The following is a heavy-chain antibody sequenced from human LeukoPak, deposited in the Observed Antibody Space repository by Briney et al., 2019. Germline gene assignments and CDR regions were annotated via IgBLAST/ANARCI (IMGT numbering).Heavy chain of an antibody. V-gene: IGHV4-39*01. Sequence: PSETLSLTCTVSGGSISSGGYYWSWIRQPPGKGLECIGIIYYTGNTHYNPSLKSRVTISVDMSKNQFSLKVTSVTAADTAVYYCARLVDAIMEPLFYFDYWGQGTLVTVSS. CDR1: GGSISSGGYY. CDR3: ARLVDAIMEPLFYFDY. J-gene: IGHJ4*02. D-gene: IGHD5-18*01. CDR2: IYYTGNT.